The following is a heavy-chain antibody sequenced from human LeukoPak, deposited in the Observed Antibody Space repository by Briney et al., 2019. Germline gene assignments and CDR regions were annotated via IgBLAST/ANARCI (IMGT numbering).Heavy chain of an antibody. CDR1: GFTFSSYA. D-gene: IGHD3-10*01. V-gene: IGHV3-30*01. CDR2: ISYEGSNK. CDR3: ASAVRGVISASFDY. J-gene: IGHJ4*02. Sequence: GRSLRLSCAASGFTFSSYAMHWVRQAPGKGLEWVAVISYEGSNKYYADSVKGRFTISRDNSKNTLYLQMNSLRAEDTAVYYCASAVRGVISASFDYWGQGTLVTVSS.